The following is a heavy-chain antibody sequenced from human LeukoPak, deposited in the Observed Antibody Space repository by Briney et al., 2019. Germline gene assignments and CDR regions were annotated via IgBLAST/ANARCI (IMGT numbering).Heavy chain of an antibody. CDR1: GXTFSDCA. Sequence: GSLGLSCSASGXTFSDCAMSWVRQAPGMGLEWVSAISGTGGGTYYADSVKGRFTVSRDNSKNTVYLQMKSLRAEDTAVYYCAKDLAYYSDSSGYSGYLDYWGQGTLVTVSS. CDR3: AKDLAYYSDSSGYSGYLDY. CDR2: ISGTGGGT. V-gene: IGHV3-23*01. J-gene: IGHJ4*02. D-gene: IGHD3-22*01.